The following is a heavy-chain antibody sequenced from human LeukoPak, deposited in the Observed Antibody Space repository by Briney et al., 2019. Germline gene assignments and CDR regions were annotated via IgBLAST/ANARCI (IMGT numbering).Heavy chain of an antibody. D-gene: IGHD6-25*01. J-gene: IGHJ6*02. V-gene: IGHV1-58*02. CDR2: IVVGSGNT. Sequence: SVKVSCKASGFTFTSSAMQWVRQARGQRLEWIGWIVVGSGNTNYAQKFQERVTITRDMSTSTAYMELSSLRSEDTAVYYCAADTSGPFYYYGMDVWGQGTTVTVSS. CDR3: AADTSGPFYYYGMDV. CDR1: GFTFTSSA.